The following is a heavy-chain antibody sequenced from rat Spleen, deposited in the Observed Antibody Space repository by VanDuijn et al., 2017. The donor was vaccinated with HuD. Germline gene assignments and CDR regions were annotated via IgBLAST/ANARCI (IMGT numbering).Heavy chain of an antibody. D-gene: IGHD1-1*01. Sequence: EVQLVESGGGLVRPGRSLKLSCAASGFTFSNYDMAWVRKAPTKGLEWVASISPSGGSTYYRDPAKGRFTISRDNAKSTLYLQMDSLRSEDTATYYCTRLYYSNWFAYWGQGTLVTVSS. V-gene: IGHV5-25*01. CDR3: TRLYYSNWFAY. CDR1: GFTFSNYD. CDR2: ISPSGGST. J-gene: IGHJ3*01.